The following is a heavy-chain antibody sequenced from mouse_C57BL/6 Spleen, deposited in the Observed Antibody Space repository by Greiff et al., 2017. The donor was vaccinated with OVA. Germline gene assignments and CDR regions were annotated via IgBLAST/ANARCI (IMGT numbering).Heavy chain of an antibody. CDR3: ARSSGSSYDGYAMDY. CDR2: VNPSNGGP. J-gene: IGHJ4*01. V-gene: IGHV1-53*01. D-gene: IGHD1-1*01. CDR1: GYTFTSYW. Sequence: VQLQQPGTELVKPGASVKLSCKASGYTFTSYWMHWVKQRPGQGLEWIGNVNPSNGGPNYNEKFKSQATLTVDKSASTAYMQLSSLTSEDSAVYYCARSSGSSYDGYAMDYWGQGTSVTVSS.